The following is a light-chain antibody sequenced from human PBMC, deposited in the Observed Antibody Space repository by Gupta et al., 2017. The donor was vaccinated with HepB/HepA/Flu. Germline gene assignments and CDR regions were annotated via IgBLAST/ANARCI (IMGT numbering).Light chain of an antibody. CDR1: NSNIGSHS. Sequence: QSVLTQPPSVSGTPGQRGTIPCSGSNSNIGSHSVNWYQQLPGTAPKLLIFGNYQRPSGVPDRFSGSKSGTSASLAISGLLSEDEADYYCATWDDSLNVYVFGTGTKVTVL. CDR3: ATWDDSLNVYV. CDR2: GNY. J-gene: IGLJ1*01. V-gene: IGLV1-44*01.